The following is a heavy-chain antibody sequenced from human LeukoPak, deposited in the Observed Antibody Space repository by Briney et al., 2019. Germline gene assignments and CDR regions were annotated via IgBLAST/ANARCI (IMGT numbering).Heavy chain of an antibody. CDR3: ARGGGLDV. CDR2: INHNGNVN. J-gene: IGHJ6*02. CDR1: GFNFSPYG. V-gene: IGHV3-7*03. D-gene: IGHD3-16*01. Sequence: GGSLRLSCTASGFNFSPYGMHWARQAPGKGLEWVASINHNGNVNYYVDSVKGRFTISRDNAKNSLYLQMSNLRAEDTAVYFCARGGGLDVWGQGATVTVSS.